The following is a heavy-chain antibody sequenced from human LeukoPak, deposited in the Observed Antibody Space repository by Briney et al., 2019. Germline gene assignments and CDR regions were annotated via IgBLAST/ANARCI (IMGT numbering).Heavy chain of an antibody. CDR2: IKQDGSEK. V-gene: IGHV3-7*05. J-gene: IGHJ4*02. CDR1: GFTFINYW. CDR3: ARGFAPDY. Sequence: PGGSLRLSCAASGFTFINYWMSWVRQAPGKGLEWVANIKQDGSEKYYVDSVKGRFTISRDNAKNSLHLQMSSLRAEDTAVYYCARGFAPDYWGQGTLVTVSS.